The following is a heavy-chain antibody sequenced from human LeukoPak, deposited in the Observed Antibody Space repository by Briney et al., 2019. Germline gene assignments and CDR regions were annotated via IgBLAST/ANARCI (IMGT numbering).Heavy chain of an antibody. CDR2: IYHSGST. D-gene: IGHD6-13*01. V-gene: IGHV4-4*02. CDR3: ARGLGSSWYRYYFDY. Sequence: SETLSLTCDVSGGSISSSNWWSWVRQPPGKGLEWIGEIYHSGSTNYNPSLKSRVTISVDKSKNQFSLKLSSVTAADTAVYYCARGLGSSWYRYYFDYWGQGTLVTVSS. CDR1: GGSISSSNW. J-gene: IGHJ4*02.